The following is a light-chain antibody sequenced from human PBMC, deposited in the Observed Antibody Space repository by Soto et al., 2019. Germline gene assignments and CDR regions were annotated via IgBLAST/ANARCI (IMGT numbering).Light chain of an antibody. CDR1: QDINIY. Sequence: DLQMTQSPSSLFASVGDRVTITCQATQDINIYLNWYQQKPGKAPNLLIYDASNLEIGFPSRFSGSGSGTHFTFTISSLQTEDIGTYYFQQYDILPITFGRGTRLEIK. CDR3: QQYDILPIT. J-gene: IGKJ5*01. V-gene: IGKV1-33*01. CDR2: DAS.